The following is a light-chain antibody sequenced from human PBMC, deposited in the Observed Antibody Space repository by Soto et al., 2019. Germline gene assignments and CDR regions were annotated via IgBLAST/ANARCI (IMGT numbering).Light chain of an antibody. Sequence: DIQMTQSPPSLSASVGDRVSITCRASQDISIYLNWYQQKPGIAPKLLISAASNLQSGVPSRFGGSGSGTDFTLTISSLQPEDFATYYCQQSYNTPWTFGQGTKVEIK. CDR2: AAS. V-gene: IGKV1-39*01. CDR1: QDISIY. J-gene: IGKJ1*01. CDR3: QQSYNTPWT.